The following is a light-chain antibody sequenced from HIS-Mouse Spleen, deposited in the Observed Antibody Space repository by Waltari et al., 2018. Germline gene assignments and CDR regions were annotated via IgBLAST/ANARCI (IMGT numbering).Light chain of an antibody. CDR3: GTWDSSLSAGV. Sequence: QSVLTQPPSVSAAPGQKVTISCSGSSSNIVNNYVSWYQQLPGTAPKLLIYDNNKRPTGSPDRFSGSKSGTSATLGITGLQTGDEADYYCGTWDSSLSAGVFGGGTKLTVL. CDR2: DNN. V-gene: IGLV1-51*01. CDR1: SSNIVNNY. J-gene: IGLJ2*01.